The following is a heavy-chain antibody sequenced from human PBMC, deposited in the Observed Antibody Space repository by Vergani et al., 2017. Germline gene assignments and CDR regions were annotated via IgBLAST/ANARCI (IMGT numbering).Heavy chain of an antibody. J-gene: IGHJ6*03. D-gene: IGHD2-2*01. CDR2: MWYDGSNK. CDR1: GFTFSSYG. Sequence: QVQLEESGGGVVQPGRSLRLSCAASGFTFSSYGLHWVRQAPGKGFEWVAVMWYDGSNKYYADSVKGRFTISRDSSKNTLYLQMNGLRAEDTAVYYCARGAGYCSSTSCPPTLRHYYYYIDVWGKGTTVTVSS. V-gene: IGHV3-33*01. CDR3: ARGAGYCSSTSCPPTLRHYYYYIDV.